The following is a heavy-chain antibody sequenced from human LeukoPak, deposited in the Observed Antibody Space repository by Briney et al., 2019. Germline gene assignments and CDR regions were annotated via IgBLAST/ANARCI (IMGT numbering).Heavy chain of an antibody. Sequence: TPSEALSLTCAVYGGSFSGYYWSWIRQPPGKGLEWIGEINHSGSTNYNPSLKSRVTISVDTPKNQFSLKLSSVTAADTAVYYCARLDIVVVPAAIRYYYYGMDVWGQGTTVTVSS. CDR3: ARLDIVVVPAAIRYYYYGMDV. CDR2: INHSGST. V-gene: IGHV4-34*01. CDR1: GGSFSGYY. J-gene: IGHJ6*02. D-gene: IGHD2-2*02.